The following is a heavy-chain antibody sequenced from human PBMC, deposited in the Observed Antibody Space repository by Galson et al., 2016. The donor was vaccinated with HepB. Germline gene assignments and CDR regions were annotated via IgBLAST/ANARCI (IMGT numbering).Heavy chain of an antibody. V-gene: IGHV4-61*02. D-gene: IGHD3-10*01. CDR1: GASIRSGSYY. Sequence: TLSLTCTVSGASIRSGSYYWSWIRQPAGRGLEWIGRIYTSGSTNYNPSLKSRVTISVDTSKNQFSLPLNSVTAADTAVYYCAREEFHYYGSDPSDDWGQGTLVTVSS. CDR2: IYTSGST. J-gene: IGHJ4*02. CDR3: AREEFHYYGSDPSDD.